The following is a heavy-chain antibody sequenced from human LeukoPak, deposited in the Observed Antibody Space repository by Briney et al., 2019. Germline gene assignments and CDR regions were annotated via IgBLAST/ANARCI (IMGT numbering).Heavy chain of an antibody. D-gene: IGHD2-2*01. J-gene: IGHJ6*03. CDR1: GYTFTSYD. CDR2: MNPNSGNT. CDR3: ARVGSITSYYYYMDV. V-gene: IGHV1-8*03. Sequence: ASVKGSCKASGYTFTSYDINWVRQATGQGLEWMGWMNPNSGNTGYAQKFQGRVTITRNTSISTAYMELSSLRSEDTAVYCCARVGSITSYYYYMDVWGKGTTVTVSS.